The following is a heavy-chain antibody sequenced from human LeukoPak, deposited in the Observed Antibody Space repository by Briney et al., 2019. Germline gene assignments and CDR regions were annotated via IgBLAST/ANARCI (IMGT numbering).Heavy chain of an antibody. CDR3: AKVTEIFDY. Sequence: GGSLRLSCAASGFTFSSYAMNWVRQAPGKGLEWVALISYDGSNKNYADSVKGRFTISRDNSKNTLYLQMNSLRAEDTAVYYCAKVTEIFDYWGQGTLVTVSS. V-gene: IGHV3-30-3*01. D-gene: IGHD4-11*01. CDR1: GFTFSSYA. CDR2: ISYDGSNK. J-gene: IGHJ4*02.